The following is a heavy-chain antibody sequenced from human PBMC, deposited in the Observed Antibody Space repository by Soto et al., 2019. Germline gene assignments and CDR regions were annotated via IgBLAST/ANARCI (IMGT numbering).Heavy chain of an antibody. CDR3: ARSPVVITQYYFDY. D-gene: IGHD3-22*01. CDR2: IYYSGST. CDR1: GGSISSCDYY. V-gene: IGHV4-30-4*01. J-gene: IGHJ4*02. Sequence: SETLSLTCTVSGGSISSCDYYWSWIRQPPGKGLEWIGYIYYSGSTYYNPSLKSRVTISVDTSKNQFSLKLSSVTAADTAVYYCARSPVVITQYYFDYWGQGTLVTVSS.